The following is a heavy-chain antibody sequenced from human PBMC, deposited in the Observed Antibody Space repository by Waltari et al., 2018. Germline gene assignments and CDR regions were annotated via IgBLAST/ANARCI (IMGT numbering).Heavy chain of an antibody. D-gene: IGHD5-18*01. V-gene: IGHV4-31*03. J-gene: IGHJ5*02. Sequence: QVQLQESGPRLVKPSLTLSLTCTVSGDSITSGGYYWRWIRQHPGKGLEWIGYIYDSGTTYYNPSLKSRVTISIDRSKNQFYLNLTSVTVADTAVYYCAREAYSYGPWGQGTLVTVSS. CDR2: IYDSGTT. CDR3: AREAYSYGP. CDR1: GDSITSGGYY.